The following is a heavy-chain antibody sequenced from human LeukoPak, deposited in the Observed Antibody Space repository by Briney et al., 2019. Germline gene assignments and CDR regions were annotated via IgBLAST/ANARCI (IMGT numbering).Heavy chain of an antibody. CDR3: ARRIAAAGGHFDY. CDR1: GGSISSSSYY. D-gene: IGHD6-13*01. V-gene: IGHV4-39*01. CDR2: IYYSGST. J-gene: IGHJ4*02. Sequence: PSETLSLTCTVSGGSISSSSYYWGWIRQPPGKGLEWIGSIYYSGSTYYNPSLKSRVTISVDTSKNQFSLKLSSVTAADTAVCYCARRIAAAGGHFDYWGQGALVTVSS.